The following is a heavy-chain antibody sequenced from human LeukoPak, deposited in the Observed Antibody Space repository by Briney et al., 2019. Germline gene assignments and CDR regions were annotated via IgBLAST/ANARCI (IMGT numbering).Heavy chain of an antibody. CDR2: ISSSSGTM. J-gene: IGHJ4*02. V-gene: IGHV3-48*02. Sequence: GGSLRLSCAGSGFTFSSFGMNWVRQAPGKGLEWVSYISSSSGTMYYTASVKGRFTIFRDNAKSSLYLQMSSLRDEDTAVYYCASGGYDYGRDWGQGTLVTVSS. D-gene: IGHD5-18*01. CDR3: ASGGYDYGRD. CDR1: GFTFSSFG.